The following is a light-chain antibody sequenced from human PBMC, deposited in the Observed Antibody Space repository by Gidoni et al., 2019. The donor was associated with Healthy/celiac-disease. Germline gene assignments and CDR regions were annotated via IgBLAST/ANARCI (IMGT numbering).Light chain of an antibody. CDR3: QQYYSTPRT. Sequence: DMVMTQSPDSLAVSLGEMATINSKSSQSVLYSTNNKNYLAWYQHKPGQPPKLLMYWASTRETGVPDRFSGSGSGTDFTLTISSLQAEDVAIYYCQQYYSTPRTFGQGTKVEIK. CDR1: QSVLYSTNNKNY. CDR2: WAS. J-gene: IGKJ1*01. V-gene: IGKV4-1*01.